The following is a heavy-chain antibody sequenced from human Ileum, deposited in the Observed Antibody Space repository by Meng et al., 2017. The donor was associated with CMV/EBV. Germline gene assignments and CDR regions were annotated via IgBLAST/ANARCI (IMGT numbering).Heavy chain of an antibody. CDR1: GYTFTSHN. CDR3: ARDGLSGRYFDY. Sequence: QVHQVPSGSELKKPGASGKVSCKTSGYTFTSHNIIWVRQAPGQGPEWMGWIDTNTGNPTYAQDFTGRFVFSLDTSVNTAYLQISSLKADDTAVYYCARDGLSGRYFDYWGQGTLVTVSS. D-gene: IGHD1-26*01. V-gene: IGHV7-4-1*02. CDR2: IDTNTGNP. J-gene: IGHJ4*02.